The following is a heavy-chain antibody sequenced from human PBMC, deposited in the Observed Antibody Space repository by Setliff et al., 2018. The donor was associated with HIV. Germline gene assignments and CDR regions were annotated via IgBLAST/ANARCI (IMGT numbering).Heavy chain of an antibody. Sequence: GGSLRLSCAAPGFSFSAYSINWVRQAPGRGLEWISYISSSSSSIYYADSVKGRFTISRDDAKNSLYLQMNSLRAEDTAVYYCARGVITIFQNCFDPWGQGTMVTVSS. D-gene: IGHD3-3*01. CDR2: ISSSSSSI. V-gene: IGHV3-48*01. J-gene: IGHJ5*02. CDR3: ARGVITIFQNCFDP. CDR1: GFSFSAYS.